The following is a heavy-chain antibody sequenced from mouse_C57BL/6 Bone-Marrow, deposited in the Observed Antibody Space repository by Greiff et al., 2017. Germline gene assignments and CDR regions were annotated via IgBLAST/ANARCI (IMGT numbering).Heavy chain of an antibody. CDR1: GFTFSDYG. V-gene: IGHV5-17*01. CDR3: ARPLYFDV. D-gene: IGHD6-1*01. Sequence: EVQLQQSGGGLVKPGGSLKLSCAASGFTFSDYGMHWVRQAPEKGLEWVAYISSGSSTIYYADTVKGRFTISRDNAKNTLFLQMTSLRSEDTAMYYCARPLYFDVWGTGTTVTVSS. J-gene: IGHJ1*03. CDR2: ISSGSSTI.